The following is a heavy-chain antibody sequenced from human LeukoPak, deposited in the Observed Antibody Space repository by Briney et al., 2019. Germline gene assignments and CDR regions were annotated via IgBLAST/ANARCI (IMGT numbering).Heavy chain of an antibody. CDR2: ISSSGTYI. J-gene: IGHJ4*02. V-gene: IGHV3-21*01. CDR1: GFTFNNFA. CDR3: VRDRGSYRPIDY. D-gene: IGHD1-26*01. Sequence: GGSLRLSCVASGFTFNNFAMSWVRQAPGKGLEWVSSISSSGTYIYYRDSVKGRFTISRDNAENSLYLEMNSLRVEDTAIYYCVRDRGSYRPIDYWGQGTLVTVSS.